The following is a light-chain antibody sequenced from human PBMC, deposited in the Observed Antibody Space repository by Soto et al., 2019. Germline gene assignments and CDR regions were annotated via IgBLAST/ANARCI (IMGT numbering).Light chain of an antibody. Sequence: QSALTQPASVSGSPGQSITISCTGTSSDVGAYNFVSWYRQHPGKAPKLIIYNVSDRPSGVSNRFSGSKSANTASLTISGLQAEDEADYYCTSSTSRGTYVFGTGTKLTVI. J-gene: IGLJ1*01. CDR2: NVS. CDR1: SSDVGAYNF. V-gene: IGLV2-14*03. CDR3: TSSTSRGTYV.